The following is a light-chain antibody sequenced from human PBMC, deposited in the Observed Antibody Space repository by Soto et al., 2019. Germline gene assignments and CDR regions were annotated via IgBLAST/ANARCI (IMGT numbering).Light chain of an antibody. CDR3: HQRNN. CDR2: GTS. V-gene: IGKV3-11*01. J-gene: IGKJ5*01. Sequence: EAVFTQSPATLSLPPGQRATLHCRTSQFLSSYLHWSHQEPGQLTRVPIYGTSDRAAGITARFSGSRSGPDFTIPVRRLEPEDFGVYFCHQRNNFGQGTRLEIK. CDR1: QFLSSY.